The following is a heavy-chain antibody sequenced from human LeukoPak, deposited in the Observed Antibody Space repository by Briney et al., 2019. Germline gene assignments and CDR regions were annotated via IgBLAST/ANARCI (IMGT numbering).Heavy chain of an antibody. J-gene: IGHJ4*02. CDR2: IKEDGSEK. V-gene: IGHV3-7*01. CDR3: ARNER. Sequence: GGSLRLSCAASGFTFSNYWMSWVRLAPGKGLEWVANIKEDGSEKHYVESVKGRFTISRDSAKNSLYLQMNSLRAEDTAVYYCARNERWGQGTLVTVSS. CDR1: GFTFSNYW.